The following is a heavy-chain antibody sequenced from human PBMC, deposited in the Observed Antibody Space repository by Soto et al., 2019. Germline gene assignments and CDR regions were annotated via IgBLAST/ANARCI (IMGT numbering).Heavy chain of an antibody. CDR2: MNPNSGNT. Sequence: ASVKVSCKASGYTFTSYDINWVRQATGQGLEWMGWMNPNSGNTGYAQKFQGRVTMTRNTSISTAYMELSSLGSEGTAVYYCARGAWKRTGPLGYCSGGSCYSMPDYWGQGTLVTVSS. V-gene: IGHV1-8*01. CDR3: ARGAWKRTGPLGYCSGGSCYSMPDY. J-gene: IGHJ4*02. CDR1: GYTFTSYD. D-gene: IGHD2-15*01.